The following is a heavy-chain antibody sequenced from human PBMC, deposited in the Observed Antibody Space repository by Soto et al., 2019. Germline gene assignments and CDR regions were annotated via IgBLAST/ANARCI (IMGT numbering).Heavy chain of an antibody. CDR2: INHSGTT. J-gene: IGHJ5*01. CDR1: GGSFSGYF. D-gene: IGHD3-3*01. V-gene: IGHV4-34*01. Sequence: ASETLSLTCAVNGGSFSGYFWTWIRQPPGKGLEWIGEINHSGTTKYNPSLKSRVTISVDTSKKNFSLNLTSVTAADTAVYYCARLRVSDFSSGYFRRCWFDSWGQGTMVTVYS. CDR3: ARLRVSDFSSGYFRRCWFDS.